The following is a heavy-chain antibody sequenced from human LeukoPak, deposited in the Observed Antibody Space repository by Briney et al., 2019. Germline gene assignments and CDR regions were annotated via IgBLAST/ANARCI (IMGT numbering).Heavy chain of an antibody. CDR2: IYYSGST. CDR1: GGSISSYY. J-gene: IGHJ4*02. Sequence: ASETLSLTCTVSGGSISSYYWSWIRQPPGKGLEWIGYIYYSGSTNYNPSLKGRVTISVDTSKNQFSLKLRSVTAADTAVYYCARLRTTIFGVVLGYWGQGTLVTVSS. D-gene: IGHD3-3*01. CDR3: ARLRTTIFGVVLGY. V-gene: IGHV4-59*08.